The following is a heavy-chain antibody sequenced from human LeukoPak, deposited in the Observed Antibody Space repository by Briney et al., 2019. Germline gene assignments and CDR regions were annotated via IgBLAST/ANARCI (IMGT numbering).Heavy chain of an antibody. V-gene: IGHV4-59*11. J-gene: IGHJ2*01. CDR3: VRDLDDYGGNTVWYFDV. D-gene: IGHD4-23*01. Sequence: PSETLSLTCTISGGSIASHYWSWIRQPPGKGLEWIGYIYYRGNTIYNPSLKSRVTMSVDTSKNQFSLSLTSVTAADTAAYHCVRDLDDYGGNTVWYFDVWGRGTLVTVSS. CDR2: IYYRGNT. CDR1: GGSIASHY.